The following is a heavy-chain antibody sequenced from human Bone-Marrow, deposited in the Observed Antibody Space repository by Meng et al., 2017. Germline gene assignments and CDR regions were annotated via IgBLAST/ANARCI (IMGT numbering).Heavy chain of an antibody. D-gene: IGHD1-26*01. J-gene: IGHJ4*02. Sequence: GGSLRLSCAASGFTFSSYAMHWVRQAPGKGLEWVAVISYDGSNKYYADSVKGRFTISRDNSKNTLYLQMNSLRAEDTAVYYCARDSGSYLPEDYWGQETLVTVSS. V-gene: IGHV3-30*04. CDR2: ISYDGSNK. CDR1: GFTFSSYA. CDR3: ARDSGSYLPEDY.